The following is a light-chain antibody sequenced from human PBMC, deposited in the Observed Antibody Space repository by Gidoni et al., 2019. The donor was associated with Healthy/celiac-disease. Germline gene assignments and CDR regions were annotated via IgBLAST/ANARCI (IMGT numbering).Light chain of an antibody. CDR1: QSLLHSNGYNY. V-gene: IGKV2-28*01. CDR2: LGS. J-gene: IGKJ1*01. CDR3: MRALQTPWT. Sequence: QSPLSLPVTPGEPASISCRSSQSLLHSNGYNYLDWYLQKPGQSPQLLIYLGSNRASGVPDRFSGSGSGTDFTLKISRVEAEDVGVYYCMRALQTPWTFGQGTKVEIK.